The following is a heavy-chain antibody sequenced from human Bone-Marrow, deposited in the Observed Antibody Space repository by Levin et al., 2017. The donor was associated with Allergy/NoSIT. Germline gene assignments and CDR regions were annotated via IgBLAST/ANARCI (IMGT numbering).Heavy chain of an antibody. Sequence: GESLKISCAASGFTFSRYWMHWVRQAPGKGLEWVALISYDGSNKYYADSVKGRFTISRDNSKNTLYLQMNSLRSDDTAVYYCARDDRDGGSDYWGQGTQVTVFS. V-gene: IGHV3-30*03. J-gene: IGHJ4*02. D-gene: IGHD4-23*01. CDR3: ARDDRDGGSDY. CDR2: ISYDGSNK. CDR1: GFTFSRYW.